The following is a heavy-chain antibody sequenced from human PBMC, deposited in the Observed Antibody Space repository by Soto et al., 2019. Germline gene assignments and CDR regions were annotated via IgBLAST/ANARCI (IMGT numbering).Heavy chain of an antibody. CDR2: INPNSGGT. V-gene: IGHV1-2*02. CDR1: GYTFTGYY. Sequence: ASVKVSCKASGYTFTGYYMHWVRQAPGQGLEWMGWINPNSGGTNYAQKFQGRVTMTRDTSISTAYMELSRLRSDDTAVYYCARDPRRNYDILTGYYRSYFDYWGQGTLVTVSS. CDR3: ARDPRRNYDILTGYYRSYFDY. J-gene: IGHJ4*02. D-gene: IGHD3-9*01.